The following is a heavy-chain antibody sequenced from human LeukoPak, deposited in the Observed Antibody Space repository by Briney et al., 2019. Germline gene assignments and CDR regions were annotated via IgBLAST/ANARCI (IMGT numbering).Heavy chain of an antibody. CDR2: INSDGSST. V-gene: IGHV3-74*01. CDR1: GFTFSSYW. D-gene: IGHD4-17*01. J-gene: IGHJ3*02. Sequence: GGSLRLSCAASGFTFSSYWMHWVRQAPGKGLVWVSRINSDGSSTSYADSVKGRFTISRDNAKNTLYLQMNSLRAEDTAVYYCAHMTTVTSYAFDIWGQGTMVTVSS. CDR3: AHMTTVTSYAFDI.